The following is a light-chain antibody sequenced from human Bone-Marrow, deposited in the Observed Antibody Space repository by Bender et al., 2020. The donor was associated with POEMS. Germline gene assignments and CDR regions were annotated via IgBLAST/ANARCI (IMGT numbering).Light chain of an antibody. CDR3: CSYAGSYTNYV. J-gene: IGLJ1*01. CDR1: SSGVGNFKY. CDR2: DVN. V-gene: IGLV2-11*01. Sequence: QSALTQPRSVSGSPGQSVTISCTATSSGVGNFKYVSWYQQHPGKAPKLIIYDVNKRPSGVPGRFSGSKSGNTASLTISGLQAEDESDYYCCSYAGSYTNYVFGTGTNVVVL.